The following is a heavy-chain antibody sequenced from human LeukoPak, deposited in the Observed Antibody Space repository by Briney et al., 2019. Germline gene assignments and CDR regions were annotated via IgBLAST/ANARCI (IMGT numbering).Heavy chain of an antibody. J-gene: IGHJ6*03. CDR2: IYTSGST. V-gene: IGHV4-4*07. CDR3: LRNYNCYYIDF. CDR1: GGSISSYY. Sequence: SETLSLTCTVSGGSISSYYWSWIRQPAGKGLDWIGRIYTSGSTNYNPSLKSRVTMSVDTSKNQSSLTLSSVTVADTACFYWLRNYNCYYIDFWGKRTNVT.